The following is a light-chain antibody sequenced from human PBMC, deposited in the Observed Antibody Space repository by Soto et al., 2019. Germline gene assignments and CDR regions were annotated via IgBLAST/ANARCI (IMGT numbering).Light chain of an antibody. Sequence: EMVLTQSPATLSLSPGERATLSCRASKSVSSYLAWYQQKPGQAPRLLIYDASNRATGIPARFSGSGSGTDFTLTISSLEPEDFAVYYCQQRSNWPLLTFGGGTKVEIK. J-gene: IGKJ4*01. CDR2: DAS. CDR1: KSVSSY. CDR3: QQRSNWPLLT. V-gene: IGKV3-11*01.